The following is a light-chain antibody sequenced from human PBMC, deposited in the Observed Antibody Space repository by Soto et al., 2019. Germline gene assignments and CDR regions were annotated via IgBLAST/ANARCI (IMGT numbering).Light chain of an antibody. CDR3: HQYDSSPET. CDR2: GAS. Sequence: EIVLTQSPGTLSLSPGERATLSCRASQSLSSSYLAWYQQKPGQAPRLLIYGASSRATGIPDRFSGSGSGTDFTLTISRLEPEDFVVYYCHQYDSSPETFGRGTKLEIK. V-gene: IGKV3-20*01. CDR1: QSLSSSY. J-gene: IGKJ2*01.